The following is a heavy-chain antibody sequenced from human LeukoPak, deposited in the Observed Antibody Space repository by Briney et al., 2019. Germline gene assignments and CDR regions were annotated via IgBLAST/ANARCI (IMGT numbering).Heavy chain of an antibody. CDR3: ARGDSSGYYYTTLPYYFDY. Sequence: GGSLRLSCAASGFPFRTYWMSWVRQAPGKGLEWVSYISSSGSTIYYADSVKGRFTISRDNAKNSLYLQMNSLRAEDTAVYYCARGDSSGYYYTTLPYYFDYWGQGTLVTVSS. J-gene: IGHJ4*02. CDR2: ISSSGSTI. D-gene: IGHD3-22*01. V-gene: IGHV3-11*01. CDR1: GFPFRTYW.